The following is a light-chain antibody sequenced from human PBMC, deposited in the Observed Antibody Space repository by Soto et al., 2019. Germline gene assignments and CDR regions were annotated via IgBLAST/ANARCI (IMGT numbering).Light chain of an antibody. CDR2: DVS. Sequence: QSALTQPASVSGSPGQSITISCTGTSSDVGGYNYVSWYQQHPGKVPKLMIYDVSNRPSGVSNRFSGSKSGNTASLTISGIQAEDGADYYCSSYTSSSTRIFGGGPQLTVL. CDR3: SSYTSSSTRI. CDR1: SSDVGGYNY. J-gene: IGLJ2*01. V-gene: IGLV2-14*01.